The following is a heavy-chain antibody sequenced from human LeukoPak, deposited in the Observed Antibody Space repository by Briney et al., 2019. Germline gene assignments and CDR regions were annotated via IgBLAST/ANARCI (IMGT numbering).Heavy chain of an antibody. Sequence: WASVKVSCKASGYTFTVYYMHWVRQAPGQGLEWMGRINPNSGGTNYAQKFQGRVTMTRDTSISTAYMELSRLRSDDTAVYYCASFPYYGSGSYWWGQGTLVTVSS. CDR1: GYTFTVYY. D-gene: IGHD3-10*01. J-gene: IGHJ4*02. CDR3: ASFPYYGSGSYW. CDR2: INPNSGGT. V-gene: IGHV1-2*06.